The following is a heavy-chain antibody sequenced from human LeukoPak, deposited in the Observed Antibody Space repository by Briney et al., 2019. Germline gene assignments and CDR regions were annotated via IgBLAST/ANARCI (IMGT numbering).Heavy chain of an antibody. CDR2: ISAYNGNT. V-gene: IGHV1-18*04. CDR3: ARQLMGATGGHYYYYYMDV. Sequence: EASVKVSCKASGYTFTGYYMHWVRQAPGQGLEWIGWISAYNGNTNYAQKLQGRVTMTTDTSTSTAYMELRSLRSDDTAVYYCARQLMGATGGHYYYYYMDVWGKGTTVTISS. D-gene: IGHD1-26*01. CDR1: GYTFTGYY. J-gene: IGHJ6*03.